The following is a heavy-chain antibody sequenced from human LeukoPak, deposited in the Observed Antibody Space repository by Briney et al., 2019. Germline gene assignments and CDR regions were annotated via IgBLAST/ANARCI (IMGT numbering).Heavy chain of an antibody. V-gene: IGHV3-33*06. CDR1: GFPFSSYG. CDR2: IWYDGSNE. D-gene: IGHD3-22*01. Sequence: PGRSLRLSCAASGFPFSSYGMHWVRQAPGRGPEWVAIIWYDGSNEYYADSVKGRFTISRDNSKNTLYLQMNSLRVEDTAVHYCAKDFSYYDSSGSGPDYWGQGTLVTVSS. CDR3: AKDFSYYDSSGSGPDY. J-gene: IGHJ4*02.